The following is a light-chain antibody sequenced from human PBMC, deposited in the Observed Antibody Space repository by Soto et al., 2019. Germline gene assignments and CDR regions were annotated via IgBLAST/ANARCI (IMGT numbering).Light chain of an antibody. J-gene: IGKJ4*01. CDR2: DAS. Sequence: EIVMTQSPATLSVSPGERATLSCRASESVSSLAWYQQKPGQVPRLLIYDASSRATGIPARFSGSGSGTEFTLTISSLQSEDFAVYYCQQYNKWPLTFGGGTKVRSN. CDR1: ESVSS. V-gene: IGKV3-15*01. CDR3: QQYNKWPLT.